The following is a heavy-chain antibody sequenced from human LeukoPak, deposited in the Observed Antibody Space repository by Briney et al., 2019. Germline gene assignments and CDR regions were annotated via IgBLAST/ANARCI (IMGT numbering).Heavy chain of an antibody. V-gene: IGHV3-13*01. CDR1: GFTFSSYD. CDR3: ARGGSGSRSSYYYYYGMDV. D-gene: IGHD3-10*01. J-gene: IGHJ6*02. Sequence: GGSLRLSCAASGFTFSSYDMHWDRQATGKGLEWVSAIGTAGDTYYPGSVKGRFTIPRENAKNSLYLQMNSLRAEDTAVYYCARGGSGSRSSYYYYYGMDVWGQGTTVTVSS. CDR2: IGTAGDT.